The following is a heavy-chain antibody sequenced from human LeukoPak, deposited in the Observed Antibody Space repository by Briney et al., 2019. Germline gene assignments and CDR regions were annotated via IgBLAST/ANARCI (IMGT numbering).Heavy chain of an antibody. V-gene: IGHV5-51*01. D-gene: IGHD1-1*01. J-gene: IGHJ3*02. CDR3: ARHETVNAFDI. CDR2: IYPGDSDT. CDR1: EYKFSSYW. Sequence: GESLKISCSGSEYKFSSYWIGWVRPMPGKGLECLGIIYPGDSDTRYNPSFQGQVTISADKSISTAYLQWSSLKASDTAIYYCARHETVNAFDIWGQGTMVIVSS.